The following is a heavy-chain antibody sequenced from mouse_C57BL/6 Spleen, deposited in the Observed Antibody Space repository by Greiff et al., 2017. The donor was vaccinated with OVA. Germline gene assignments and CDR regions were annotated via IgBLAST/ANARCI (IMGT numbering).Heavy chain of an antibody. Sequence: QVQLKQSGAELVRPGASVTLSCKASGYTFTDYEMHWVKQTPVHGLEWIGAIDPETGGTAYNQKFKGKAILTADKSSSTAYMERRSLTSEDSAVYYCTRRYYYGFDYWGQGTTLTVSS. CDR3: TRRYYYGFDY. CDR1: GYTFTDYE. CDR2: IDPETGGT. J-gene: IGHJ2*01. D-gene: IGHD1-1*01. V-gene: IGHV1-15*01.